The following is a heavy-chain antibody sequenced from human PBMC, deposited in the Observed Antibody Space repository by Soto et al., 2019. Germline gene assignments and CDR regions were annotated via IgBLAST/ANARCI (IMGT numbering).Heavy chain of an antibody. Sequence: PSETLSLTCTVSGGSISSSSYYWGWIRQPPGKGLEWIGSIYYSGNTYYNPSLKSRVTISVDTSKNQFSLKLSSVTAADTAVYYCARLVQLLQGRWFDPWGQGTLVTVSS. V-gene: IGHV4-39*01. CDR2: IYYSGNT. CDR1: GGSISSSSYY. D-gene: IGHD1-1*01. J-gene: IGHJ5*02. CDR3: ARLVQLLQGRWFDP.